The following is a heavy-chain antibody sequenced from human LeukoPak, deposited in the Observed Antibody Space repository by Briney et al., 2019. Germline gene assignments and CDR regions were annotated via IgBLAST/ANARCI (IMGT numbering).Heavy chain of an antibody. D-gene: IGHD6-13*01. CDR1: GFTFSSYW. V-gene: IGHV3-74*01. CDR2: INSDGSST. Sequence: GGSLRLSCAASGFTFSSYWMHWVRQAPGKGLVWVSRINSDGSSTSDADSVKGRFTISRDNSMNTLYLQMNSLRAEDTAVYYCAKAHIAAAGYWGQGTLVTVSS. J-gene: IGHJ4*02. CDR3: AKAHIAAAGY.